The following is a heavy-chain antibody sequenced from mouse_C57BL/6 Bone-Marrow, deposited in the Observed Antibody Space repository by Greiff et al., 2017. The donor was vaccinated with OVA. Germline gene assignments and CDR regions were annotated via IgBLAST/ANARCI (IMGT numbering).Heavy chain of an antibody. V-gene: IGHV5-6*01. CDR3: ARYDYDGVFYYAMDY. Sequence: EVQLQESGGDLVKPGGSLKLSCAASGFTFSSYGMSWVRQTPDKRLEWVATISSGGSYTYYPDSVKGRFTISRDNAKNTLYLQMSSLKSEDTAMYYCARYDYDGVFYYAMDYWGQGTSVTVSS. CDR1: GFTFSSYG. J-gene: IGHJ4*01. CDR2: ISSGGSYT. D-gene: IGHD2-4*01.